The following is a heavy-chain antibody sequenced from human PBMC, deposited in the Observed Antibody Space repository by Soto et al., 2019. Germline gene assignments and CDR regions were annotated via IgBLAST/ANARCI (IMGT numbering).Heavy chain of an antibody. D-gene: IGHD6-6*01. CDR1: GYTATGYD. CDR3: ARDRPTSSIRARDYYYAMDV. V-gene: IGHV1-18*01. Sequence: ASVKVSCKASGYTATGYDIHWVRQATGQGLEWMGWISAYNGNTNYAQKLQGRVTMTTDTSTTTAYMELRSLRSDDTAVYYCARDRPTSSIRARDYYYAMDVWGQGTTVTVSS. CDR2: ISAYNGNT. J-gene: IGHJ6*02.